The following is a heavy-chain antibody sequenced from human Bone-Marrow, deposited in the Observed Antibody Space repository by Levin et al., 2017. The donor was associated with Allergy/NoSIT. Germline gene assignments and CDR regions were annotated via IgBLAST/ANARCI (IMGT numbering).Heavy chain of an antibody. CDR3: GRDGKRWLQSYFDY. V-gene: IGHV3-30*04. J-gene: IGHJ4*02. CDR1: GFTFSNPA. Sequence: SLRLSCAVSGFTFSNPAMYWVRQAPGKGLEWVAVVSFDGSDKSYADSVRGRFTISRDNSKNTLYLQMSSLRAEDTAVYYCGRDGKRWLQSYFDYWGQGTLVTVSS. CDR2: VSFDGSDK. D-gene: IGHD5-24*01.